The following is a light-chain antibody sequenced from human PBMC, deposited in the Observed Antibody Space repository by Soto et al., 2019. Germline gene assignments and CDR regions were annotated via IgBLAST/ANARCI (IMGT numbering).Light chain of an antibody. CDR1: QSVSSN. Sequence: EIVITQSPATLSVSPGERATLSCRASQSVSSNLAWYQQKPGQAPRLLIYGASTRATGIPARFSGSGSGTEFALTISSLQSEDFAVYYCQQYNNWPPERPTFGGGTKVDIK. CDR2: GAS. V-gene: IGKV3-15*01. J-gene: IGKJ4*01. CDR3: QQYNNWPPERPT.